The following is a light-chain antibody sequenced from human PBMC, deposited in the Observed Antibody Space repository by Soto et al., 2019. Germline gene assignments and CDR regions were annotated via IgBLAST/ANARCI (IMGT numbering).Light chain of an antibody. CDR1: QSVSSSY. J-gene: IGKJ2*01. CDR2: DAS. V-gene: IGKV3-20*01. Sequence: EIVLTQSPGTLSLSPGERATLSCRASQSVSSSYLAWYQQKPGQAPRLLLYDASSRTTGIPDRCSGSGSGRYLTLSITRLETEDFAAYYCQQSGSSPPKYTFGQGTKLEIK. CDR3: QQSGSSPPKYT.